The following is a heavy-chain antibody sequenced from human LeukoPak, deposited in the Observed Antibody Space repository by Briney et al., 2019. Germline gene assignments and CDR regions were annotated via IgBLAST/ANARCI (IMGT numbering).Heavy chain of an antibody. J-gene: IGHJ4*02. D-gene: IGHD6-25*01. Sequence: PGGSLRLSCTGSGFTSRNYWMAWVRQAPGKGLECVAHIKQDGSKIEYVDSVEGRFTISRDNAKNSVFLEMSSLRVEDTAVYYCTKWRAAQSEFDYWGQGTVVTVSS. CDR2: IKQDGSKI. CDR1: GFTSRNYW. CDR3: TKWRAAQSEFDY. V-gene: IGHV3-7*01.